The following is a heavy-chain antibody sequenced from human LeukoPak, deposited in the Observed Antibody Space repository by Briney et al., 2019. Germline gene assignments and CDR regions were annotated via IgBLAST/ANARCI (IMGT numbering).Heavy chain of an antibody. CDR2: ISSSSTI. Sequence: GGSLRLSCAASGFTFSSYNMNWVRQAPGKGLEWVSYISSSSTIYYADSVKGRFTISRDNAKNSLYLQMNSLRDEDTAVYYCARPGATQWYFDLWGRGTLVTVSS. J-gene: IGHJ2*01. CDR1: GFTFSSYN. V-gene: IGHV3-48*02. D-gene: IGHD1-1*01. CDR3: ARPGATQWYFDL.